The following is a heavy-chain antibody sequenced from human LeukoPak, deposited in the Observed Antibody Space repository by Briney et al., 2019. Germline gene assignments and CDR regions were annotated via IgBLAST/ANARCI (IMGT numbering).Heavy chain of an antibody. Sequence: ASVEVSCKASGYTFTGYYMHWVRQAPGQGLEWMGWINPNSGGTNYAQKFQGRVTMTRDTSISTAYMELSRLRSDDTAVYYCAISGYDAYGMDVWGQGTTVTVSS. V-gene: IGHV1-2*02. D-gene: IGHD5-12*01. CDR2: INPNSGGT. CDR3: AISGYDAYGMDV. CDR1: GYTFTGYY. J-gene: IGHJ6*02.